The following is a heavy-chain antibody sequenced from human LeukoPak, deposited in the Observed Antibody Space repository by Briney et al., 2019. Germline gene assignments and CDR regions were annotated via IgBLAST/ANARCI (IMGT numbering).Heavy chain of an antibody. V-gene: IGHV1-18*01. D-gene: IGHD2-2*01. J-gene: IGHJ4*02. Sequence: ASVKVSCKASGYTLTTYGISWVRQAPGQGLEWMGWISAYNGNRNYAQKLQGRVTMTTDTSTSTAYMELRSLRSDDTAVYYCAREYCSSTSCYGVDYWGQGTLVTISS. CDR3: AREYCSSTSCYGVDY. CDR1: GYTLTTYG. CDR2: ISAYNGNR.